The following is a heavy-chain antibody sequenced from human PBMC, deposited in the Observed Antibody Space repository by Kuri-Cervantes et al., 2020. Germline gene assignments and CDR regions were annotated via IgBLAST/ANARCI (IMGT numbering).Heavy chain of an antibody. Sequence: ASVKVSCKASGYTFTSYDINWVRQATGQGLEWMGWMNPNSGNTGYAQKFQGRVTMTTDTSTSTAYVELRSLRSDDTAVYYCARDYHDYWGQGTLVTVSS. CDR1: GYTFTSYD. CDR2: MNPNSGNT. V-gene: IGHV1-8*01. D-gene: IGHD3-10*01. J-gene: IGHJ4*02. CDR3: ARDYHDY.